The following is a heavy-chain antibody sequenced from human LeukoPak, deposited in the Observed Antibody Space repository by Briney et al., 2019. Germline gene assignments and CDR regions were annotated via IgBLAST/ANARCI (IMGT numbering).Heavy chain of an antibody. CDR1: GFTFDDYA. CDR2: ISWNSGSI. V-gene: IGHV3-9*01. Sequence: GRSLRLSCAASGFTFDDYAMHWLRQAPGKGLEWVSGISWNSGSIGYADSVKVRFTISRDNAKNSLYLQMNSLRAEDTALYYCASPYRGYSYGVAYWGQGTLVTVSS. J-gene: IGHJ4*02. D-gene: IGHD5-18*01. CDR3: ASPYRGYSYGVAY.